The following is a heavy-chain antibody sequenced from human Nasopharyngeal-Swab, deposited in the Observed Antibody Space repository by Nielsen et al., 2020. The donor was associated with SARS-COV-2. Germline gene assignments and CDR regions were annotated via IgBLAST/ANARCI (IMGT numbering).Heavy chain of an antibody. Sequence: KVSCKGSGYSFTSYWIGWVRQMPGKGLEWMGIIYPGDSDARYSPSFQGQVTISADKSISTAYLQWSSLKASDTAMYYCARTDYGETNWFDPWGQGTLVTVSS. V-gene: IGHV5-51*01. CDR2: IYPGDSDA. CDR1: GYSFTSYW. CDR3: ARTDYGETNWFDP. J-gene: IGHJ5*02. D-gene: IGHD4-17*01.